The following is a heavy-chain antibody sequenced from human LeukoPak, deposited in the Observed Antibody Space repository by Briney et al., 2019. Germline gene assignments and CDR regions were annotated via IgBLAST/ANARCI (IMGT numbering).Heavy chain of an antibody. CDR3: AKDVSSSGYMDV. Sequence: PGGSLRLSCAASGFTFDDYAMHWVRQVPGKGLEWISGISWNSGSIGYADSVKGRFTISRDNAKNSLYLQMNSLRAEDTALYYCAKDVSSSGYMDVWGKGTTVTVSS. D-gene: IGHD6-6*01. J-gene: IGHJ6*03. V-gene: IGHV3-9*01. CDR2: ISWNSGSI. CDR1: GFTFDDYA.